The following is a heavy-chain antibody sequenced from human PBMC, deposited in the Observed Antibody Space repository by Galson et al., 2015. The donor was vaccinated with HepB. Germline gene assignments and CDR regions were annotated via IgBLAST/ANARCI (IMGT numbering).Heavy chain of an antibody. CDR3: ARTWSGPFDY. CDR2: IYSGGST. J-gene: IGHJ4*02. D-gene: IGHD3-3*01. Sequence: SLRLSCAASGFTVSSNYMSWVRQAPGKGLEWVSVIYSGGSTYYADSVKDRFTISRDNSKNTLYLQMNSLRAEDTAVYYCARTWSGPFDYWGQGTLVTVSS. CDR1: GFTVSSNY. V-gene: IGHV3-66*01.